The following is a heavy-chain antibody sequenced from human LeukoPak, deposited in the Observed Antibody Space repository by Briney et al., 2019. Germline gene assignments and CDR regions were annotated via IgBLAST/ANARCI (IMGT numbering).Heavy chain of an antibody. J-gene: IGHJ4*02. Sequence: GGSLRLSCAASGFTFSSYPMSWVRQAPGKGLEWVSAISGSGGSTYYADSVKGRFTISRDNSKNTLYLQMNSLRAEDTAVYYCAKLNLEYVGATPYFDYWGQGTLVTVSS. CDR1: GFTFSSYP. CDR3: AKLNLEYVGATPYFDY. D-gene: IGHD1-26*01. CDR2: ISGSGGST. V-gene: IGHV3-23*01.